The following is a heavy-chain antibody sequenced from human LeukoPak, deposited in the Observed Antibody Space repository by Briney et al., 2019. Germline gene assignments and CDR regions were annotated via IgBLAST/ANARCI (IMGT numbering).Heavy chain of an antibody. D-gene: IGHD3-3*01. J-gene: IGHJ5*02. V-gene: IGHV3-15*01. CDR2: IKSKTDGGTT. Sequence: GGSLRLSCAASGFTFSNAWMSWVRQAPGKGLEWVGRIKSKTDGGTTDYAAPVKGRFTISRDDSKNTLYLQMNSLKTEDTAVYYCTTDGIRDFWSGYYTGLYNWFDPWGQGTLVTVSS. CDR1: GFTFSNAW. CDR3: TTDGIRDFWSGYYTGLYNWFDP.